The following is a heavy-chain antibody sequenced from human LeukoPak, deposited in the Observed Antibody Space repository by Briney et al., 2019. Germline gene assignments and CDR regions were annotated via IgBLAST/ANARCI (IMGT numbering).Heavy chain of an antibody. J-gene: IGHJ4*02. Sequence: PGRSLGLSCAASGFTFSSYGMHWVRQAPGKGLEWVAVISYDGSNKYYADSVKGRFTISRDNSKNTLYLQMNSLRAEDTAVYYCAKDQFSHWGQGTLVTVSS. CDR2: ISYDGSNK. V-gene: IGHV3-30*18. CDR3: AKDQFSH. CDR1: GFTFSSYG.